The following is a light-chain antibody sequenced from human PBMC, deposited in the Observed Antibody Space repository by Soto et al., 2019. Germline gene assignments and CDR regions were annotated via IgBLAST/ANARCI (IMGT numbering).Light chain of an antibody. CDR2: KDS. V-gene: IGLV3-27*01. CDR1: VLAKKY. Sequence: SYDLTQPSSVSVSPGQTARITCSGDVLAKKYARWFQQKPGQAPVLVIYKDSERPSGIPERFSGSSSGTTVTLTISGAQVEDEADYYCYSAADNNHAVFGGGTQLTVL. CDR3: YSAADNNHAV. J-gene: IGLJ7*01.